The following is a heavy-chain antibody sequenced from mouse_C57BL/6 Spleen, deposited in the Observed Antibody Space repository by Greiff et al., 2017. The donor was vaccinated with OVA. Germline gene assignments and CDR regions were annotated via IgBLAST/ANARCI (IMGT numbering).Heavy chain of an antibody. CDR2: IYPGSGNT. V-gene: IGHV1-76*01. D-gene: IGHD1-1*01. CDR3: ARTVYYGSSYDAMDY. Sequence: QVQLQQSGAELVKPGASVKLSCKASGYTFTDYYINWVKQRPGQGLEWIARIYPGSGNTYYNEKFKGKATLTAEKSSSTAYMQLSSLTSEDSAVYFCARTVYYGSSYDAMDYWGQGTSVTVSS. CDR1: GYTFTDYY. J-gene: IGHJ4*01.